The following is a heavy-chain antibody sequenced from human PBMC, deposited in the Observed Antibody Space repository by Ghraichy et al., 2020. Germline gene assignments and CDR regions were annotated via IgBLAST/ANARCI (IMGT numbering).Heavy chain of an antibody. J-gene: IGHJ6*02. CDR1: GYTFTSYG. CDR3: ARDRLLGLSYGMDV. D-gene: IGHD3-16*01. Sequence: ASVKVSCKASGYTFTSYGFSWVRQAPGQGLEWMGWISAYNGNKNYAQKLQGRVTMTTDTSTSTAYMELRSLRSDDTAMYYCARDRLLGLSYGMDVWGQGTTVTVSS. V-gene: IGHV1-18*01. CDR2: ISAYNGNK.